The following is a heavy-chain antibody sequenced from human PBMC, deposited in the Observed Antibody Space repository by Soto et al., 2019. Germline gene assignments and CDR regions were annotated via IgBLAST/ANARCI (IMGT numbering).Heavy chain of an antibody. V-gene: IGHV3-7*01. CDR2: IKQDGSEK. CDR1: GFTFSSYW. CDR3: ARVAGALCVYYYMAV. D-gene: IGHD3-16*01. Sequence: GGSLRLSCAASGFTFSSYWMSRVRQAPGKGLEWVANIKQDGSEKYYVDSVKGRFTISRDNAKNSLYLQMNSLRAEDTAVYYCARVAGALCVYYYMAVWGKGTTVTVSS. J-gene: IGHJ6*03.